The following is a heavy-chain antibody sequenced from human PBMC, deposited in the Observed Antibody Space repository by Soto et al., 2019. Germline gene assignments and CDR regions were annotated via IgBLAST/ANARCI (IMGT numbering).Heavy chain of an antibody. Sequence: QITLKESGPTLVKPTQTLTLTCTFSGFSMNTPGVGVGWILQPPGKSLECLADIHWNDYKPYSPSLKNRLSIHKDTSKNQVVLTMADMDPVDAATYFCAHRLRENMILPIRRPFDYWGHGILVTVSS. CDR3: AHRLRENMILPIRRPFDY. CDR2: IHWNDYK. D-gene: IGHD2-2*01. CDR1: GFSMNTPGVG. V-gene: IGHV2-5*01. J-gene: IGHJ4*01.